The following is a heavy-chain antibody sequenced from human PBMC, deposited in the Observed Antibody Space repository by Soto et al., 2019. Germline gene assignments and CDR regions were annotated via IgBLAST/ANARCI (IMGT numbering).Heavy chain of an antibody. CDR3: ARSWDSSFDY. Sequence: SETLSLTCTVSVGSISSYYWSWIRQPPGKGLEWIGYIYYSGSTNYNPSLKSRVTISVDTSKNQFSLKLSSVTAADTAVYYCARSWDSSFDYWGQGTLVTVSS. V-gene: IGHV4-59*01. CDR1: VGSISSYY. D-gene: IGHD1-26*01. CDR2: IYYSGST. J-gene: IGHJ4*02.